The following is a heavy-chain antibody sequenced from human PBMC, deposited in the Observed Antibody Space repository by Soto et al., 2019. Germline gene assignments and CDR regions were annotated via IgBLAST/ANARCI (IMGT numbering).Heavy chain of an antibody. CDR3: ARNGPLPFSRQAYYYSYMDV. D-gene: IGHD2-8*01. CDR1: GFTFSSYG. Sequence: GGSLRLSCAASGFTFSSYGMHWVRQAPGKGLEWVAVIWYDGSNKYYADSVKGRFTISRDNSKNTLYLQMNSLRAEDTAVYYCARNGPLPFSRQAYYYSYMDVWGKGTTVTVSS. CDR2: IWYDGSNK. J-gene: IGHJ6*03. V-gene: IGHV3-33*01.